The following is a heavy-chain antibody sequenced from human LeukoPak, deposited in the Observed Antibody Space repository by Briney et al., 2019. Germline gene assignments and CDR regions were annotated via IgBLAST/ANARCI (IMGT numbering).Heavy chain of an antibody. Sequence: GASVKVSCKASGGTFSRYTITWVRQAPGQGLEWMGGIIPLFGTPNYAQKFQGRLTITADESTSTAYMELSSLRSEDTAVYYCARGLQLRPYYYYYMDVWGKGTTVTVSS. V-gene: IGHV1-69*13. CDR1: GGTFSRYT. CDR3: ARGLQLRPYYYYYMDV. CDR2: IIPLFGTP. J-gene: IGHJ6*03. D-gene: IGHD5-24*01.